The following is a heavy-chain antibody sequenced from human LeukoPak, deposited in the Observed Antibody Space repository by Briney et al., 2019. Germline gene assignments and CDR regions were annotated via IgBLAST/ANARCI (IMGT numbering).Heavy chain of an antibody. V-gene: IGHV7-4-1*02. CDR3: ARDGGPDRLFDFWSGSHPDTKFDP. CDR2: INTNTGNP. D-gene: IGHD3-3*01. J-gene: IGHJ5*02. CDR1: GYSFTSYG. Sequence: ASVKVSRKASGYSFTSYGISWVRQAPGQGLEWMGWINTNTGNPTYAQGFTGRFVFSLDTSVSTAYLKISSLKAEDTAVYYCARDGGPDRLFDFWSGSHPDTKFDPWGQGTLVTVSS.